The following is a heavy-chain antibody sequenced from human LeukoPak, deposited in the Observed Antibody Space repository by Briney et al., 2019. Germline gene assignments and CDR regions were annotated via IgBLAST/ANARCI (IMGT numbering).Heavy chain of an antibody. D-gene: IGHD1-1*01. CDR1: GFTFNNYA. V-gene: IGHV3-23*01. Sequence: GGSLRLSCASSGFTFNNYAMTWVRQAPGKGLEWVSSITASGGSTYCADSVKGRFTISRDNSKNTLYLQMSSLRAEDTAVYYCARDYPTSGIVTIFDYWAREPWSPSPQ. J-gene: IGHJ4*02. CDR2: ITASGGST. CDR3: ARDYPTSGIVTIFDY.